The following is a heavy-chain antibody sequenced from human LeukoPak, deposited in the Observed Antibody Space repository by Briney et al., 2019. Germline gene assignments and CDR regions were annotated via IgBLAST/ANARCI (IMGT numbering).Heavy chain of an antibody. CDR2: ISHDGSNQ. Sequence: GGSLRLSCAASGFTFSSYAMHWVRQAPGKGLGWVAVISHDGSNQIYADSVKGRFTISRDNSKNTLYLQMNSLRADDTAMYYCARDGMGITAAGLDYWGQGTLVTVSS. J-gene: IGHJ4*02. D-gene: IGHD6-13*01. CDR3: ARDGMGITAAGLDY. CDR1: GFTFSSYA. V-gene: IGHV3-30-3*01.